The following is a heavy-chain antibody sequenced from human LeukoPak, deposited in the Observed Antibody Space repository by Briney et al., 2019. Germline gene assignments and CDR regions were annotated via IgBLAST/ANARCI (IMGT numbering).Heavy chain of an antibody. Sequence: SETLSLTCTVSGGSISSYYWSWIRQPPGKGLEWIGFIFYSGTTNYNPSLKSRVTISVDTSKNQFSLKLSSVTAADTAVYYCARGRRGYSYGYDYWGQGTLVTVSS. CDR3: ARGRRGYSYGYDY. CDR2: IFYSGTT. V-gene: IGHV4-59*12. J-gene: IGHJ4*02. CDR1: GGSISSYY. D-gene: IGHD5-18*01.